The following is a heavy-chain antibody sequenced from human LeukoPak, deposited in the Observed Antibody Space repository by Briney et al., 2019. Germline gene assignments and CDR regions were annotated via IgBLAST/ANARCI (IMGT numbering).Heavy chain of an antibody. CDR1: GGSISSGDYY. V-gene: IGHV4-30-4*01. CDR2: IHYSGST. J-gene: IGHJ4*02. CDR3: ASDDGSGRIDY. D-gene: IGHD3-10*01. Sequence: PSETLSLTCTVSGGSISSGDYYWSWIRQPPGKGLEWIGYIHYSGSTYYNPSLKSRVTISVDTSKNQFSLKLSSVTAADTAVYYCASDDGSGRIDYWSQGTLVTVSS.